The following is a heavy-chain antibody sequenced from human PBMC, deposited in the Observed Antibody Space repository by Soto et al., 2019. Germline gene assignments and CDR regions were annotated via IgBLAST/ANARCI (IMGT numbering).Heavy chain of an antibody. CDR3: ARSFIAVAGTAPFDY. V-gene: IGHV3-33*01. CDR1: GFTFSSYG. CDR2: IWYDGSNK. Sequence: QVQLVESGGGVVQPGRSLRLSCAASGFTFSSYGMHWVRQAPGKGLELVAVIWYDGSNKYYADSVKGRFTISRDNSKNTLYLQMNSLRAEDTAVYYCARSFIAVAGTAPFDYWGQGTLVTVSS. J-gene: IGHJ4*02. D-gene: IGHD6-19*01.